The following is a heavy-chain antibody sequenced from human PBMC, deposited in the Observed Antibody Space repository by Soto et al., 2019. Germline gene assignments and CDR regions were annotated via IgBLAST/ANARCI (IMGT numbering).Heavy chain of an antibody. CDR1: GGSVSSANYY. V-gene: IGHV4-61*01. CDR3: ARLIAP. J-gene: IGHJ5*02. CDR2: IYYSGST. Sequence: SETLYLTCSVYGGSVSSANYYWSWIRQPQGKGLEWIGYIYYSGSTNYNPSLKSRVTISVDTSKNQFSLKLSSVTAAGTSLYDCARLIAPCGQGTLVPVSS.